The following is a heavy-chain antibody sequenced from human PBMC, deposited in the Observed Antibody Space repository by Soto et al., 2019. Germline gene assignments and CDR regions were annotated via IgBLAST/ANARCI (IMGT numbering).Heavy chain of an antibody. CDR1: GGSFSGYH. Sequence: SETVSLTCAVYGGSFSGYHWSWIRQPPGKGLEWIGDIIHSGSTNYNPSLKSRVTLSVDTSKNQFSLKLSSVTPPDTDVYYWPRIGPGICSDECCTGTLVRDY. CDR2: IIHSGST. J-gene: IGHJ4*01. CDR3: PRIGPGICSDECCTGTLVRDY. D-gene: IGHD3-10*01. V-gene: IGHV4-34*12.